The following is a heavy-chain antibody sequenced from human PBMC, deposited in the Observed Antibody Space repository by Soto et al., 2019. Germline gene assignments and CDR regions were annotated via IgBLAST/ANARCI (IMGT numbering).Heavy chain of an antibody. CDR1: GFTFSDSW. J-gene: IGHJ5*02. V-gene: IGHV3-7*01. Sequence: EVQLVESGGGLVQPGGSLRLSCTASGFTFSDSWMTWVRQAPGKGLEWVARIKPDESEKKYADSVKGRFSLSRDNAKNSIYLQMDSRRREDTAVHYCVRGGSNYASWGQGTLVTVSS. D-gene: IGHD4-4*01. CDR2: IKPDESEK. CDR3: VRGGSNYAS.